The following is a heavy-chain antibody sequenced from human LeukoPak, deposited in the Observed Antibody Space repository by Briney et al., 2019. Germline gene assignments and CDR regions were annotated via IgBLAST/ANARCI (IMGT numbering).Heavy chain of an antibody. CDR1: GGTFSSYA. J-gene: IGHJ5*02. Sequence: SVKVSCKASGGTFSSYAISWVRQAPGQGLEWMGRIIPIFGTANYAPKFQGRVTITTDESTSTAYMELSSLRSEDKAVYYCARGRLISYSSWYLVGWFDPWGQGTLVTVSS. V-gene: IGHV1-69*05. D-gene: IGHD6-13*01. CDR2: IIPIFGTA. CDR3: ARGRLISYSSWYLVGWFDP.